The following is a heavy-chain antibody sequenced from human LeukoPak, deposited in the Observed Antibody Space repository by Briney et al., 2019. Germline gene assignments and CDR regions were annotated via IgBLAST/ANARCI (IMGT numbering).Heavy chain of an antibody. V-gene: IGHV3-30*18. J-gene: IGHJ4*02. CDR2: ISYDGSNK. CDR3: AKDPTKMVRGVTYYFDY. Sequence: RRSLRLSCAASGFTFSSYGMHWVRQAPGKGLEWVAVISYDGSNKYYADSVKGRFTISRDNSKNTLYLQMNSLRAEDTAVYYCAKDPTKMVRGVTYYFDYWGQGTLVTVSS. CDR1: GFTFSSYG. D-gene: IGHD3-10*01.